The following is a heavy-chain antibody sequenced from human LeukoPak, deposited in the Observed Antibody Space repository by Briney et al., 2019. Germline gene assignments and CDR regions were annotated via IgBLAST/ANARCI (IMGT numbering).Heavy chain of an antibody. CDR1: GYSFTNYW. Sequence: GESLKISCEGSGYSFTNYWIGWVRQMPGKGLEWMGIIYPDDSDTRYSPSFQGQVTISADKSIGTAYLQWSSLKASDTAMYYCAIGGDSNTSCYRCFNYWGQGTLVTVSS. J-gene: IGHJ4*02. V-gene: IGHV5-51*01. CDR2: IYPDDSDT. CDR3: AIGGDSNTSCYRCFNY. D-gene: IGHD2-2*01.